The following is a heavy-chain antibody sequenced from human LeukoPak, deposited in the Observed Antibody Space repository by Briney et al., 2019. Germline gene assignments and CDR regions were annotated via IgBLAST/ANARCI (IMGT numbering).Heavy chain of an antibody. D-gene: IGHD5-12*01. V-gene: IGHV3-53*01. CDR2: IYSDFRT. CDR3: ARESGYAVGDF. CDR1: GFHVITYY. Sequence: GGSLRLSCAASGFHVITYYMNWFRQAPGQGLEWASVIYSDFRTYYADSVKGRFINSKDTSKNTLYLQMNNLRADDTAVYYCARESGYAVGDFWGQGTLVTVSS. J-gene: IGHJ4*02.